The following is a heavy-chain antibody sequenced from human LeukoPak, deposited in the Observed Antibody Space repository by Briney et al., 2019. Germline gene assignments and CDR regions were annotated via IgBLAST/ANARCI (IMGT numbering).Heavy chain of an antibody. V-gene: IGHV3-21*04. Sequence: GGSLRLSCAASGFIFNSHSMNWVRQAPGKGLEWVSSISSTSSYIYYADSVKSRFTISRDNAKNSLYLQMNSLRAEDTALYYCARSRHSYDSSGLPHYWGQGTLVTVSS. CDR2: ISSTSSYI. D-gene: IGHD3-22*01. CDR1: GFIFNSHS. CDR3: ARSRHSYDSSGLPHY. J-gene: IGHJ4*02.